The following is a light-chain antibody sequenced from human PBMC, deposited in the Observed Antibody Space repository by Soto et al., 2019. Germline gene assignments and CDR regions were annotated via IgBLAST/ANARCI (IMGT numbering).Light chain of an antibody. Sequence: EIVMTQSPATLSVSPGERATLSCRASQSVSSNLAWYQQKPGQAPRLLIYGASTRATGIPARFSGSGSGTEFTLTISGLQSEDFAVYYCQQYNNWPRTLGQGTKVGI. CDR1: QSVSSN. CDR3: QQYNNWPRT. CDR2: GAS. J-gene: IGKJ1*01. V-gene: IGKV3-15*01.